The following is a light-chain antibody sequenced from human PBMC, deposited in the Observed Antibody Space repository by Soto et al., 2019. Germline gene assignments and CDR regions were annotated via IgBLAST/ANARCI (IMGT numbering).Light chain of an antibody. Sequence: VLTQFPATLSLSPGERATLSCRASQSVRGNLAWYQQKPGQAHRLLIYDSSTRAAGIPLRFSGTGSGTDFTLTVTSLQSEDFAVYFCQQYNHWPPLTFGGGTRVEIK. CDR3: QQYNHWPPLT. V-gene: IGKV3-15*01. CDR2: DSS. CDR1: QSVRGN. J-gene: IGKJ4*01.